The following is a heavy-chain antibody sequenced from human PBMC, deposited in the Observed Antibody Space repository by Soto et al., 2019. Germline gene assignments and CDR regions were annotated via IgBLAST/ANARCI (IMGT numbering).Heavy chain of an antibody. CDR3: ARDSGMGYCTNGVCFAYYYYGMDV. CDR1: GFTFSSYS. CDR2: ISSSSSTI. J-gene: IGHJ6*02. D-gene: IGHD2-8*01. V-gene: IGHV3-48*02. Sequence: GGSLRLSCAASGFTFSSYSMNWVRQAPGKGLEWVSYISSSSSTIYYADSVKGRFTISRDNAKNSLYLQMNSLRDEDTAVYYCARDSGMGYCTNGVCFAYYYYGMDVWGQGITVTVSS.